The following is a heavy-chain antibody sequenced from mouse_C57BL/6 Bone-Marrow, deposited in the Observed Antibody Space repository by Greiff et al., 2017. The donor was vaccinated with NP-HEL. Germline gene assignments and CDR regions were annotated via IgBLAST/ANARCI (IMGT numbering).Heavy chain of an antibody. Sequence: EVQLQQSGPGMVKPSQSLSLTCTVTGYSITSGYDWHWIRHFPGNKLEWMGYISYSGSTNYNPSLKSRISITHDPSKNHFFLKLNSVTTDDTATYYCARDDDCAMDYWGQGTSVTVSS. CDR1: GYSITSGYD. CDR2: ISYSGST. D-gene: IGHD2-4*01. J-gene: IGHJ4*01. V-gene: IGHV3-1*01. CDR3: ARDDDCAMDY.